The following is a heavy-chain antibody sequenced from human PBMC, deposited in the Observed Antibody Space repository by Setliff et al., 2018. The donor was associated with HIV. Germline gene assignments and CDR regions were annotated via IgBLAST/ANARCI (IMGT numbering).Heavy chain of an antibody. CDR1: GFTFSNYA. J-gene: IGHJ3*02. CDR3: AKVFAFGIDGFDI. CDR2: VGAVGSPT. Sequence: GESLTISCAASGFTFSNYAMGWVRQGPGKGLEWVSTVGAVGSPTHYAESVRGRFTISKDNSKSTLSLQMNSLRGEDTAVYFCAKVFAFGIDGFDIWGQGTMVTVSS. V-gene: IGHV3-23*01. D-gene: IGHD3-10*01.